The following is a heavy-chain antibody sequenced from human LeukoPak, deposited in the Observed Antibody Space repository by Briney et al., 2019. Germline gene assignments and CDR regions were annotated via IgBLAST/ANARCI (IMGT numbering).Heavy chain of an antibody. Sequence: GGSLRLSCAASGFTFSSCAMHWVRQAPGKGLEWVAVILEDGRIQHYADSVQGRFTISRDNSKNTLFLQMNSLRTEDTAVYFCARVQGGGFRTADYWGQGTLVTVSS. V-gene: IGHV3-30*04. CDR2: ILEDGRIQ. CDR1: GFTFSSCA. J-gene: IGHJ4*02. D-gene: IGHD1-14*01. CDR3: ARVQGGGFRTADY.